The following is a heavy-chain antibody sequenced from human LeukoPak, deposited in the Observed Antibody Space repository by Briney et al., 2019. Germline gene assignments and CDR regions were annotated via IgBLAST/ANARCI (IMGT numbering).Heavy chain of an antibody. D-gene: IGHD3-9*01. CDR2: IYYSGST. J-gene: IGHJ4*02. CDR1: GYSISSGYY. Sequence: SETLSLTCTVSGYSISSGYYWGWIRQPPGKGLEGIGYIYYSGSTNYNPSLKSRVTISVDTSKNQFSLKLSSVTAADTAVYYCASSAQGYFDWLMPGPPSDWGQGTLVTVSS. V-gene: IGHV4-61*01. CDR3: ASSAQGYFDWLMPGPPSD.